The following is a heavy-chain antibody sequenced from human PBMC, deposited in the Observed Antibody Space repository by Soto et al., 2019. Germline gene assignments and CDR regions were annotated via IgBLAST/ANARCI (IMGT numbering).Heavy chain of an antibody. J-gene: IGHJ4*02. Sequence: EVQLVESGGGLVQPGGSLRLSCAASGFTFSNYYMHWVRQAPGTGLVWVSRIHSDGSATLYAYSVKGRFTISRDNAKNTLYLQMNSLRVEDTAVYYCVRGYYDSRGDYWGQGTLVTVSS. D-gene: IGHD3-22*01. CDR3: VRGYYDSRGDY. CDR2: IHSDGSAT. CDR1: GFTFSNYY. V-gene: IGHV3-74*01.